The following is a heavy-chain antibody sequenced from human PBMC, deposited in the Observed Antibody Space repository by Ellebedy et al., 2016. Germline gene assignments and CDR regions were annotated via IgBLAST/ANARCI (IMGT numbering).Heavy chain of an antibody. Sequence: GESLKISCVASGFTFSSYAMHWVRQAPGKGLEWVALIWYDGSNKFYADSVKGRFTISRDNSKNTLYLQMNSLRGEDTSVYYCAREKVASLIPRGRGPYDGILSGYYKPVDYWGQGTLVTVSS. CDR2: IWYDGSNK. V-gene: IGHV3-33*08. D-gene: IGHD3-9*01. J-gene: IGHJ4*02. CDR3: AREKVASLIPRGRGPYDGILSGYYKPVDY. CDR1: GFTFSSYA.